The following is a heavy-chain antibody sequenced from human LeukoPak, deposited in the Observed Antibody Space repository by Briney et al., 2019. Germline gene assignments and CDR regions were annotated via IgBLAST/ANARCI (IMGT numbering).Heavy chain of an antibody. Sequence: PSETLSLTCTVSGGSISSYYWSWIRQPPGKGLEWIGYISYSGSTEYNPSLKSRVTISVDTSKNQFSLKLSSVTAADTAVYYCARDYGGKFDYWGQGTLVTVSS. J-gene: IGHJ4*02. CDR3: ARDYGGKFDY. CDR1: GGSISSYY. V-gene: IGHV4-59*01. CDR2: ISYSGST. D-gene: IGHD4-23*01.